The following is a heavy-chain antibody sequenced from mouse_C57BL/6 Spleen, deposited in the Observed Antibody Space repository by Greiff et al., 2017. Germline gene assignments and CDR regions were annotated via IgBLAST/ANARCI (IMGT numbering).Heavy chain of an antibody. J-gene: IGHJ2*01. CDR2: IYPGDGDT. Sequence: VQLQQSGPELVKPGASVKISCKASGYAFSSSWMNWVKQRPGTGLEWIGRIYPGDGDTNYNGKFKGKATLTADKSSSTAYMQLSSLTSEDSAVYFCAREVATDYWGQGTTLTVSS. CDR3: AREVATDY. V-gene: IGHV1-82*01. D-gene: IGHD1-1*01. CDR1: GYAFSSSW.